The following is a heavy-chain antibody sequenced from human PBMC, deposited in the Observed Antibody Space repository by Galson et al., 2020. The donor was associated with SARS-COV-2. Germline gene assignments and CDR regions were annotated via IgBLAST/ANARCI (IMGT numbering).Heavy chain of an antibody. CDR3: ARGHGRMALDY. V-gene: IGHV3-33*01. J-gene: IGHJ4*02. D-gene: IGHD2-8*01. CDR2: IYYDGSNK. CDR1: GFIFSSHG. Sequence: GGSLRLPCAASGFIFSSHGMHWVRQAPGKGLEWVAVIYYDGSNKYYADSVKGRFTISRDNSYNTLYLQMNSLSAEDTAIYYCARGHGRMALDYWGPGTLVTVSS.